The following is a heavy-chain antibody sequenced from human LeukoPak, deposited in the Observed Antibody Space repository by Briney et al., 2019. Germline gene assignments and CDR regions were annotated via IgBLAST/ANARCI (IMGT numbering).Heavy chain of an antibody. CDR2: IYTSGST. D-gene: IGHD3-3*01. CDR3: ARDLWSGYSDD. CDR1: GGSISSGSYY. V-gene: IGHV4-61*02. Sequence: ASETLSLTCTVSGGSISSGSYYWSWIRQPAGKGLEWIGRIYTSGSTNYNPSLKSRVTISVDTSKNQFSLKLSSVTAADTAVYYCARDLWSGYSDDWGQGALVTVSS. J-gene: IGHJ4*02.